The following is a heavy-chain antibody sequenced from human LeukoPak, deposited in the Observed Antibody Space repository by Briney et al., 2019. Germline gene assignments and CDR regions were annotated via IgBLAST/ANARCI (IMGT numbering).Heavy chain of an antibody. J-gene: IGHJ4*02. D-gene: IGHD3-9*01. CDR2: ITGSGGNT. Sequence: GGSLRLSCAASGFTFSNYAMSWVRQAPGKGLEWVSAITGSGGNTYYADSVKGRFTISRDNSKNTVFLQRNSLRAEDTAVYYCAKWGDYDVLTGYYVSDYWGQGTLVTVSS. V-gene: IGHV3-23*01. CDR1: GFTFSNYA. CDR3: AKWGDYDVLTGYYVSDY.